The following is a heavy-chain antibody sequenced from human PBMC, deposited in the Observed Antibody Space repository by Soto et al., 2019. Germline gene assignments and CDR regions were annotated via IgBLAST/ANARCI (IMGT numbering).Heavy chain of an antibody. CDR2: TYYRSKWYY. CDR3: ARTNGYLDY. Sequence: SQTLSLTCARCGDSASSNKPACNWTRQSPSRGLEWLGRTYYRSKWYYEYAVSVKGRITINPDTSKNQFSLQLNSVAPEDAAVYYCARTNGYLDYWGQGTLVTVSS. V-gene: IGHV6-1*01. CDR1: GDSASSNKPA. J-gene: IGHJ4*02. D-gene: IGHD4-17*01.